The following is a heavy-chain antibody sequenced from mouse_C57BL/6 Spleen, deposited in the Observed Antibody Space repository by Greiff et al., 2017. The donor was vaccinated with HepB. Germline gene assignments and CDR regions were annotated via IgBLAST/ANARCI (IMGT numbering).Heavy chain of an antibody. Sequence: EVKLVESGGGLVKPGGSLKLSCAASGFTFSDYGMHWVRQAPEKGLEWVAYISSGSSTIYYADTVKGRFTISRDNAKNTLFLQMTSLRSEDTAMYYCARGVNYYGSSYEYDFDYWGQGTTLTVSS. D-gene: IGHD1-1*01. CDR2: ISSGSSTI. J-gene: IGHJ2*01. CDR1: GFTFSDYG. V-gene: IGHV5-17*01. CDR3: ARGVNYYGSSYEYDFDY.